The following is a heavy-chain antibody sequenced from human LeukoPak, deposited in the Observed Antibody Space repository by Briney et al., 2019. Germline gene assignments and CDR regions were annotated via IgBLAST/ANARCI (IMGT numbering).Heavy chain of an antibody. Sequence: PSETLSLTCAVYGGSFSGYYWSWIRQPPGKGLEWIGEINHSGSTNYNPSLKSRVTISVDTSKNQFSLKLSSVTAADTALYYCSNTDAFDIWGQGTMVTVSS. CDR3: SNTDAFDI. V-gene: IGHV4-34*01. CDR2: INHSGST. J-gene: IGHJ3*02. CDR1: GGSFSGYY.